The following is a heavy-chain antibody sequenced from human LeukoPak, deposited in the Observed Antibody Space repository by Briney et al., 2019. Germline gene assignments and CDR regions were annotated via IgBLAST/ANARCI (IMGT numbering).Heavy chain of an antibody. CDR3: ARHGSRAYDSSGYGIISYYYYGMDV. CDR1: GYSFTSYW. Sequence: GESLQISCKGSGYSFTSYWIGWVRQMPGKGLEWMGIIYPGDSDTRYSPSFQGQVTISADKSISTAYLQWSSLKASDTAMYYCARHGSRAYDSSGYGIISYYYYGMDVWGQGTTVTVSS. D-gene: IGHD3-22*01. CDR2: IYPGDSDT. V-gene: IGHV5-51*01. J-gene: IGHJ6*02.